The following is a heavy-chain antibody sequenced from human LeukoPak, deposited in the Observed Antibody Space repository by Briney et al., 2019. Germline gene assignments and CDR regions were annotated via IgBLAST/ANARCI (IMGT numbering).Heavy chain of an antibody. D-gene: IGHD6-19*01. CDR2: INHSGST. V-gene: IGHV4-34*01. Sequence: PSETLSLTCAVYGGSFSGYYWSWIRQPPGKGLEWIGEINHSGSTNYNPSLKSRVTISVDTSKNQFSLKLSSVTAADTAVYYCARGRQWLPRGGNYYYYYMDVWGKGTTVTVSS. CDR1: GGSFSGYY. CDR3: ARGRQWLPRGGNYYYYYMDV. J-gene: IGHJ6*03.